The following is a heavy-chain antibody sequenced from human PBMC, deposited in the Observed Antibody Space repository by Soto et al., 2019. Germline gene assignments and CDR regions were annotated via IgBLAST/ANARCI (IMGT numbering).Heavy chain of an antibody. Sequence: RGSLILSCASSVFTFSIYEMNWVRQAPGKGLEWVSYISSSGSTIYYADSVKGRFTISRDNAKNSLYLQMNSLRAEDTAVYYCARGSTYYDFWSGFYGMDVWGQGTTVTVSS. CDR3: ARGSTYYDFWSGFYGMDV. CDR1: VFTFSIYE. CDR2: ISSSGSTI. D-gene: IGHD3-3*01. V-gene: IGHV3-48*03. J-gene: IGHJ6*02.